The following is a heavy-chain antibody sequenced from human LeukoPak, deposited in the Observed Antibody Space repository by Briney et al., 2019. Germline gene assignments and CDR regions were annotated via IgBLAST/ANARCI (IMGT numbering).Heavy chain of an antibody. CDR3: ASIIAAAGGSDY. CDR2: IYHSGST. V-gene: IGHV4-4*02. J-gene: IGHJ4*02. Sequence: SETLSLTCAVSGGSISSSNWWSWVRQPPGKGLEWIGEIYHSGSTNYNPSLKSRVTISVDKSKNQSSLKLSSVTAADTAVYYCASIIAAAGGSDYWGQGTLVTVSS. D-gene: IGHD6-13*01. CDR1: GGSISSSNW.